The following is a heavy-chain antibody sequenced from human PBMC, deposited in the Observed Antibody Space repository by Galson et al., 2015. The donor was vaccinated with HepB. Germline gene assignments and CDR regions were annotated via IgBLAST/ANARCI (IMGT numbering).Heavy chain of an antibody. J-gene: IGHJ5*01. CDR3: ARWSLKGGFDF. CDR2: IFHSGNS. Sequence: SETLSLTCTVSRASISSSDYYWGWIRQPPGKGLEWLGCIFHSGNSYYTPSLKSRLAISVDTSNNPFSLHLSSVPAADTAMYYCARWSLKGGFDFWGQGALVTVAS. V-gene: IGHV4-39*01. D-gene: IGHD3-16*01. CDR1: RASISSSDYY.